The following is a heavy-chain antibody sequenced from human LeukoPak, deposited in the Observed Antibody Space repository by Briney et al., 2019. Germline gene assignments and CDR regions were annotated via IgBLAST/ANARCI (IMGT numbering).Heavy chain of an antibody. V-gene: IGHV3-30*02. Sequence: PGGSLRLSCAASGFTFSSYGMHWVRQAPGKGPEWVAFIRYDGSNKYYADSVKGRFTISRDNSKNTLYLQMNSLRAEDTAVYYCAKDTYYYDSSGYSHYFDYWGQGTLVTVSS. D-gene: IGHD3-22*01. CDR3: AKDTYYYDSSGYSHYFDY. CDR2: IRYDGSNK. CDR1: GFTFSSYG. J-gene: IGHJ4*02.